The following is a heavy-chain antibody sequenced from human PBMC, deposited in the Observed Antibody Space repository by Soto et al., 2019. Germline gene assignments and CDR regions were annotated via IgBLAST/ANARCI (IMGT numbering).Heavy chain of an antibody. CDR3: ANNSCGGDFYSSVAGTWFDP. CDR1: GFTFSGYV. V-gene: IGHV3-23*01. CDR2: ISGSGGST. Sequence: EVQLLESGGGLVQPGGSLRLSYAASGFTFSGYVMSWVRQAPGKGLEWISIISGSGGSTYYEDSVKGRFTISRDNSNDTVYLQMHSLRADDASVYYCANNSCGGDFYSSVAGTWFDPWGRGNLVTVSS. J-gene: IGHJ5*02. D-gene: IGHD2-21*02.